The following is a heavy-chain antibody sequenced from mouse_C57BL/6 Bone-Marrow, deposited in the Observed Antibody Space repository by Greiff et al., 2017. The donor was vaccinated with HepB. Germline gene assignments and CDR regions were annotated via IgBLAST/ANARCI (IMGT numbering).Heavy chain of an antibody. J-gene: IGHJ4*01. Sequence: VQLQQSGADLVKPGASVKLSCTASGFTIKDYYMHWVKQRTEQGLEWIGRIDPEDGETKYASKFQGKATITADTSSNTAYLQLSSLTSEDTAVYYCARRYYGNVRVYYAMDYWGQGTSVTVSS. CDR1: GFTIKDYY. CDR2: IDPEDGET. V-gene: IGHV14-2*01. D-gene: IGHD2-1*01. CDR3: ARRYYGNVRVYYAMDY.